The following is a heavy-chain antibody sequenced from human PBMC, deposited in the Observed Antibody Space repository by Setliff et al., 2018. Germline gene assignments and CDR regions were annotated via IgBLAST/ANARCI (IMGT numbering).Heavy chain of an antibody. CDR1: GYTFTTYT. D-gene: IGHD4-17*01. V-gene: IGHV7-4-1*02. CDR2: INTYTGNP. CDR3: ARADHLVTTTFDY. J-gene: IGHJ4*01. Sequence: ASVKVSCKASGYTFTTYTMNWVRRAPGQGLEWMGWINTYTGNPTYAQGFTGRFVFSLDTSDSATYLDISNLKAEDTATYYCARADHLVTTTFDYWGQGTLVTVSS.